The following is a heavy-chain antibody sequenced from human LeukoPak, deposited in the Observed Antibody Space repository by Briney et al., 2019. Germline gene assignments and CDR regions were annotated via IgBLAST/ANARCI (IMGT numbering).Heavy chain of an antibody. D-gene: IGHD3-10*01. J-gene: IGHJ4*02. V-gene: IGHV3-48*03. Sequence: GGSLRLSCAASGFTFSSYEMNWVRQAPGKGLEWVSYISSSGNTIYYADSVKGRFTISRDNAKNSLYLLMNSLRAEDTAVYYCARDPWFGELLTDYWGQGTLVTVSS. CDR2: ISSSGNTI. CDR3: ARDPWFGELLTDY. CDR1: GFTFSSYE.